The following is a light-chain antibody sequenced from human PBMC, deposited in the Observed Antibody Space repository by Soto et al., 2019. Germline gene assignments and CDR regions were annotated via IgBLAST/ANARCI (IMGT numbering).Light chain of an antibody. CDR1: QSVRSN. V-gene: IGKV3-15*01. J-gene: IGKJ1*01. CDR2: GAF. CDR3: QQYNDWPLT. Sequence: EIVMTQSPVTLSVSPGERATLSCRASQSVRSNLACYQQKPGQAPSLLIYGAFTRATGIPTRFSGTGSGTEFTLTISRLQSEDFALYYCQQYNDWPLTFGQGTKVEV.